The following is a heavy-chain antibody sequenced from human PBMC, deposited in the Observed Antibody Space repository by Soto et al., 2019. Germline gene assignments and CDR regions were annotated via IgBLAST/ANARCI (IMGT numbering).Heavy chain of an antibody. CDR3: GSAQLIMDDSFDA. CDR2: INGDGSST. V-gene: IGHV3-74*01. CDR1: VFTFSSYW. Sequence: VGTLSLSCTSSVFTFSSYWMHCVRQPPGKWPVWVSRINGDGSSTSHADSVKGRFTISRDNAEHTLFLQMSGLRAEDTAVYYCGSAQLIMDDSFDALGRGTVVIVSS. J-gene: IGHJ3*01. D-gene: IGHD2-2*01.